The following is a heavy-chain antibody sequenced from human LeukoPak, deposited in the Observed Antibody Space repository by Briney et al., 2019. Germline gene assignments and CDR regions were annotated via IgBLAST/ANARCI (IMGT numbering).Heavy chain of an antibody. J-gene: IGHJ2*01. CDR1: GGTFSSYA. D-gene: IGHD2-2*01. CDR3: ARSFDCSSTCCHRFQPDHYWYFDL. CDR2: IIPIFGTA. Sequence: SVKVSCKASGGTFSSYAISWVRQAPGQGLEWMGGIIPIFGTANYAQKFQGRVTITADESTSTAYMELSSLRSEDTAVYYCARSFDCSSTCCHRFQPDHYWYFDLWGRGTLVTVSS. V-gene: IGHV1-69*13.